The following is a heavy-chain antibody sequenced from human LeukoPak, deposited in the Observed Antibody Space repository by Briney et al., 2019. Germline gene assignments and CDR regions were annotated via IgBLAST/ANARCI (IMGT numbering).Heavy chain of an antibody. CDR1: GYTFTAYY. Sequence: ASVKVSCRASGYTFTAYYIHWVRQAPGQGLEWMGWIIPNSGGTNYAQKFQGRITMTRDTSISTAYMELTRLYSDDTAVYYCARDVSSIAFDIWGQGTMVTVFS. CDR3: ARDVSSIAFDI. D-gene: IGHD6-6*01. CDR2: IIPNSGGT. V-gene: IGHV1-2*02. J-gene: IGHJ3*02.